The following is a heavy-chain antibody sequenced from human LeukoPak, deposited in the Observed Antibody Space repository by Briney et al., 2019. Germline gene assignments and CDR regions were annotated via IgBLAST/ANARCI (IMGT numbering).Heavy chain of an antibody. J-gene: IGHJ4*02. V-gene: IGHV3-33*01. CDR1: EFTFSSYG. D-gene: IGHD6-13*01. CDR2: IWYDGSNK. CDR3: ARVGYSSSWREFDY. Sequence: GGSLRLSCAASEFTFSSYGMHWVRQAPGKGLEWVAVIWYDGSNKYYADSVKGRFTISRDNSKNTLYLQMNSLRAEDTAVYYCARVGYSSSWREFDYWGQGTLVTVSS.